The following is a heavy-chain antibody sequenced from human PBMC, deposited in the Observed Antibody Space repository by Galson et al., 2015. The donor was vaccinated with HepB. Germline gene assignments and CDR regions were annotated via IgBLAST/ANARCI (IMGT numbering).Heavy chain of an antibody. V-gene: IGHV3-30*02. CDR1: GFSFTNYR. CDR3: AKEPGPRASPWYFDL. D-gene: IGHD3-10*01. J-gene: IGHJ2*01. Sequence: SLIISCATAGFSFTNYRMQWGHQAPRNGLEWVPLIWSDGSDKHYADSVKGRFTDSRDNSKNTMFLQLNSPRPEDAGLYYCAKEPGPRASPWYFDLWGRGTLVTVSS. CDR2: IWSDGSDK.